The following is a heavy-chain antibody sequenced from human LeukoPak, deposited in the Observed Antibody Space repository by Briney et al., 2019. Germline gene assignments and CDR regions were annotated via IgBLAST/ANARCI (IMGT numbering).Heavy chain of an antibody. V-gene: IGHV3-30*18. CDR3: AKDGDLVY. Sequence: PGRSLRLSCADSGFTFSSYGMHWVRQAPGKGLEWVAVISYDGSNKYYADSVKGRFTISRDNSKNTLYLQMNSLRAEDTAVYYCAKDGDLVYWGQGTLVTVSS. D-gene: IGHD3-9*01. CDR2: ISYDGSNK. J-gene: IGHJ4*02. CDR1: GFTFSSYG.